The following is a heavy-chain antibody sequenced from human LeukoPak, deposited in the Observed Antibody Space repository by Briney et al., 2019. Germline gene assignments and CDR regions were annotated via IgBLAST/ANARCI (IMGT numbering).Heavy chain of an antibody. Sequence: VRSLRLSCAASGFTFSSYGMHWVRHAPGEGLEWVAVISYDGSNKYYADSVKGRFTISRDNSKNTLYLQMNSLRAEDTAVYYCARDREGPSTVVTPGWYFDLWGRGTLVTVSS. D-gene: IGHD4-23*01. CDR2: ISYDGSNK. CDR1: GFTFSSYG. CDR3: ARDREGPSTVVTPGWYFDL. V-gene: IGHV3-30*03. J-gene: IGHJ2*01.